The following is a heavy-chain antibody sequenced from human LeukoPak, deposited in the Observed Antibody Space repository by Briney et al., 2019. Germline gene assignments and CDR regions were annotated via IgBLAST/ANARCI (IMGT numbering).Heavy chain of an antibody. V-gene: IGHV1-18*01. D-gene: IGHD5-18*01. Sequence: ASVKVSFKASGYTFTSYGISWVRQAPGQGLEWMGWISAYNGNTNYAQKLQGRVTMTTDTSTSTAYMELRGLRSDDTAVYYCARSLNGIQLWLPDYYYYYGMDVWGQGTTVTVSS. CDR2: ISAYNGNT. CDR3: ARSLNGIQLWLPDYYYYYGMDV. CDR1: GYTFTSYG. J-gene: IGHJ6*02.